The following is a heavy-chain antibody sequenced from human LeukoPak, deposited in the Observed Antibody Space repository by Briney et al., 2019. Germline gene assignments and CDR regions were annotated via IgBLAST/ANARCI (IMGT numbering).Heavy chain of an antibody. CDR1: GYTFTGYY. J-gene: IGHJ6*03. V-gene: IGHV1-18*01. Sequence: ASVKVSCKASGYTFTGYYMHWVRQAPGQGLEWMGWISGSNGNTNYAQKLQGRVTMTTDTSTSTAYMELRSLRSDDTAVYYCARTTEGGYTYGYFYYYYMDVWGKGTTVTISS. D-gene: IGHD5-18*01. CDR3: ARTTEGGYTYGYFYYYYMDV. CDR2: ISGSNGNT.